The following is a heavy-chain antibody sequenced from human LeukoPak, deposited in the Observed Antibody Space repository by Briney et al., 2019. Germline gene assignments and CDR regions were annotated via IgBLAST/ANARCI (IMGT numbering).Heavy chain of an antibody. CDR3: ARFSRDGYKY. CDR1: GFIFNKYW. V-gene: IGHV3-7*01. J-gene: IGHJ4*02. CDR2: VREDGAEK. D-gene: IGHD5-24*01. Sequence: GGSLRLSCTASGFIFNKYWMSWVRQAPGKGLEWVATVREDGAEKYYVDSVKGRITISRDNSKNTLYLQMGSLRAEDMAVYYCARFSRDGYKYWGQGTLVTVSS.